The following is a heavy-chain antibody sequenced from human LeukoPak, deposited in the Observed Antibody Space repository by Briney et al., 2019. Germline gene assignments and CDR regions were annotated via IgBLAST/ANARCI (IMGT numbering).Heavy chain of an antibody. CDR1: GGTFSSYA. CDR3: ARGHYGSGSYYDYYYYGIDV. D-gene: IGHD3-10*01. Sequence: SVKVSCKASGGTFSSYAISWVRQAPGQGLEWMGGIIPIFGTANYAQKFQGRVTITADESTSTAYMELSSLRSEDTAVYYCARGHYGSGSYYDYYYYGIDVWGQGTTVTVSS. J-gene: IGHJ6*02. CDR2: IIPIFGTA. V-gene: IGHV1-69*13.